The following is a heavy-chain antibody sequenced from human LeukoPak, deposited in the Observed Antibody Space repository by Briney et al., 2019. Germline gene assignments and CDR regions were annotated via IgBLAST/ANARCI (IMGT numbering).Heavy chain of an antibody. D-gene: IGHD2-8*02. J-gene: IGHJ6*02. V-gene: IGHV3-74*01. Sequence: GGSLRLSCAASGFTLSGYWMHWVRQAPGEGLVLVSRIDPDGITTNYADSVKGRFTTSRDNARNTLYLQMNSLTAEDTALYYCTRVQAGRSGLMDVWGRGTTVTVSS. CDR2: IDPDGITT. CDR3: TRVQAGRSGLMDV. CDR1: GFTLSGYW.